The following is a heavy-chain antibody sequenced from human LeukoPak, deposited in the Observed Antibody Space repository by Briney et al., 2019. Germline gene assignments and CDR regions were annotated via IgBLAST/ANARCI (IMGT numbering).Heavy chain of an antibody. CDR3: AREGYYGSGSYDY. CDR1: GGSISGYF. Sequence: SETLSLTCTVSGGSISGYFWSWIRQPAGKGLEWIGRIHDNGDSNHNPSLKSRVTMALDTSGNQVSLKLTSVTAADTAEYYCAREGYYGSGSYDYWGQGTLVTVSS. CDR2: IHDNGDS. J-gene: IGHJ4*02. D-gene: IGHD3-10*01. V-gene: IGHV4-4*07.